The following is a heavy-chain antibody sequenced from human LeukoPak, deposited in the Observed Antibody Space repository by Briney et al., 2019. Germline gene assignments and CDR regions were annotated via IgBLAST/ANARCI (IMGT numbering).Heavy chain of an antibody. Sequence: GGSLRLSCVASGFTLNNFKIHWVRQAPGKGLEWVSYISSSSSIIYYADSVKGRFTISRDNAKNSLYLQMNSLRAEDTAIYYCARDTSHDIGGIRNAFDIWGQGTMVTVSS. CDR2: ISSSSSII. J-gene: IGHJ3*02. CDR1: GFTLNNFK. D-gene: IGHD3-16*01. CDR3: ARDTSHDIGGIRNAFDI. V-gene: IGHV3-48*04.